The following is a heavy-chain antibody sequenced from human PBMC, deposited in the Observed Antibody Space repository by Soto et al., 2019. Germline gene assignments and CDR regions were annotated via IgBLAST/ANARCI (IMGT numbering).Heavy chain of an antibody. V-gene: IGHV3-23*01. Sequence: GGSLRLSCAASGFTFSSYAMSWVRQAPGKGLEWVSAISGSGGSTYYADSVKDRFTISRDNSKNTLYLQMNSLRAEDTAVYYRSKDGHYHDNSGRSAWGLGTLVTLSS. CDR3: SKDGHYHDNSGRSA. J-gene: IGHJ5*02. CDR2: ISGSGGST. D-gene: IGHD3-22*01. CDR1: GFTFSSYA.